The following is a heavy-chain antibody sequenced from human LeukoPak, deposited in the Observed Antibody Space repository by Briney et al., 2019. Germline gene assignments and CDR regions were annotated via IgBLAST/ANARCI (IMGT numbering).Heavy chain of an antibody. CDR1: GYTFTGSY. D-gene: IGHD6-13*01. J-gene: IGHJ1*01. Sequence: SVKLSCKASGYTFTGSYMNWERHAPGQGLERMGWTNPNTGGTNYEQTFQGRVTMTRDTSNTTAYMELNRMRLDATAVDYCSRDVNIAEGGTEHWGQGTMVTVSS. V-gene: IGHV1-2*02. CDR2: TNPNTGGT. CDR3: SRDVNIAEGGTEH.